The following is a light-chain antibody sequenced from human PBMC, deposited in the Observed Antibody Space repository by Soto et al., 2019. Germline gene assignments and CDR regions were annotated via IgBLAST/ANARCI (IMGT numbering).Light chain of an antibody. CDR2: DVS. J-gene: IGLJ1*01. Sequence: QSVLTQPASVSGSPGQSSTISCTGTSSVVGGYKYVSWYQQHPGKAPKLMIYDVSNRPSGVSNRFSGSKSGNTASLTISGLQAEDEADYYCSSYTSSSTRVFGTGTKVTVL. CDR1: SSVVGGYKY. CDR3: SSYTSSSTRV. V-gene: IGLV2-14*01.